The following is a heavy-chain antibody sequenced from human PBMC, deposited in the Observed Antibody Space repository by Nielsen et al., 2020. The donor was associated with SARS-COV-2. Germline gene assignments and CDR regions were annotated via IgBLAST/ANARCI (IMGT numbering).Heavy chain of an antibody. J-gene: IGHJ6*02. CDR2: VYWDEDK. CDR3: AHRGRGNWNPWSFGMDV. D-gene: IGHD1-20*01. Sequence: SGPTLVKPTQTLTLTCTFSGFSLSSSPMCVSWIRQPPGKALEWLAVVYWDEDKSYSPSLKSRLSITKDTSKSQVVLTMTNMDPVDTATYYCAHRGRGNWNPWSFGMDVWGQGTTVTVSS. V-gene: IGHV2-5*02. CDR1: GFSLSSSPMC.